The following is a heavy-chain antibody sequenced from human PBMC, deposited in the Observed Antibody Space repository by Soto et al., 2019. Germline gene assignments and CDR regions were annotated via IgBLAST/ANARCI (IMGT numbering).Heavy chain of an antibody. D-gene: IGHD1-7*01. V-gene: IGHV5-10-1*01. Sequence: LGESLKISCKGSGYSFTSYWISWVRQMPGKGLEWMGRIDPSDSYTNYSPSFQGHVTISADKSISTAYLQWSSLKASDTAMYYCARHWRNYIAFGIWGQGTMVTVSS. CDR3: ARHWRNYIAFGI. CDR1: GYSFTSYW. J-gene: IGHJ3*02. CDR2: IDPSDSYT.